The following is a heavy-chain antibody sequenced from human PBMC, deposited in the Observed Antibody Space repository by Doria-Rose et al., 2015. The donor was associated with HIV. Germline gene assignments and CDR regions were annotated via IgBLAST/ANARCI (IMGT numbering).Heavy chain of an antibody. CDR1: GVSLSSPGMG. J-gene: IGHJ4*02. Sequence: QVTLKESGPVLVKPTETLTLTCTVSGVSLSSPGMGVSWIRQPPGKALEWLAEIFSDDERSYKTSLKSRLTISRSTSKSQVVLTMTGMDPVDTATYYCARIKSSRWYHKYYFDFWGQGTLVIVSA. CDR3: ARIKSSRWYHKYYFDF. V-gene: IGHV2-26*01. CDR2: IFSDDER. D-gene: IGHD6-13*01.